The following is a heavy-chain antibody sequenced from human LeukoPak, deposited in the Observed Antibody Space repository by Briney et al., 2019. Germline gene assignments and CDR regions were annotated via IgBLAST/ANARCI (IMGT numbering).Heavy chain of an antibody. CDR2: IYHTGSI. CDR1: GYSISSGYY. V-gene: IGHV4-38-2*01. D-gene: IGHD2-2*01. J-gene: IGHJ4*02. CDR3: AGSTSRETFDY. Sequence: SETLSLTCAVSGYSISSGYYWGWIRQPPGKGLEWIGSIYHTGSIYYNPSLKNRVTISVDTSKNQFSLRLSSVTAADTAVYYCAGSTSRETFDYWGQGTLVTVSS.